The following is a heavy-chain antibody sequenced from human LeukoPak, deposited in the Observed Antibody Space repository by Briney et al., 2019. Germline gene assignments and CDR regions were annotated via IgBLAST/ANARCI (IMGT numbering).Heavy chain of an antibody. V-gene: IGHV3-23*01. CDR1: GFTFRTYG. D-gene: IGHD6-6*01. J-gene: IGHJ4*02. CDR3: AKDLSSSHVSEYSDY. CDR2: ISSRDGST. Sequence: GGSLRLSCAASGFTFRTYGMHWVRQTPGKGLEWVSAISSRDGSTYYADSVKGRFTISRDNSKNTLYLQMNSLRAEDTAIYYCAKDLSSSHVSEYSDYWGRGTPVTVSS.